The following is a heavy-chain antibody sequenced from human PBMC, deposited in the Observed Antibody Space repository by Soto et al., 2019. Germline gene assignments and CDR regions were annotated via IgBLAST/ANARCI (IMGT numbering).Heavy chain of an antibody. CDR1: GCTCNNND. CDR3: AKARPWDRSDYYYYGMDV. V-gene: IGHV3-9*01. CDR2: ISWNRGSI. D-gene: IGHD3-16*02. J-gene: IGHJ6*02. Sequence: PEGSLRLSCVDFGCTCNNNDRNWVRQAPGKGREWVSGISWNRGSIGYADTVKGRFTISRDNAKNSLYLQMNSLRAEDTALYYCAKARPWDRSDYYYYGMDVWGQGTTFTVSS.